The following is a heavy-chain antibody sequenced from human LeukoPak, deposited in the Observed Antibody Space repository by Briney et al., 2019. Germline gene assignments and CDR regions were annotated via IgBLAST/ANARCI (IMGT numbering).Heavy chain of an antibody. J-gene: IGHJ3*02. CDR3: ARVGGSYGGAFDI. CDR2: IYYSGST. CDR1: GGSISSYY. Sequence: PSEPLSLTCTVSGGSISSYYWSWIRQPPGEGLEWIGYIYYSGSTNYNPSLKSRVTISVDTSKNQFSLKLSSVTAADTAVYYCARVGGSYGGAFDIWGQGTMVTVSS. D-gene: IGHD1-26*01. V-gene: IGHV4-59*01.